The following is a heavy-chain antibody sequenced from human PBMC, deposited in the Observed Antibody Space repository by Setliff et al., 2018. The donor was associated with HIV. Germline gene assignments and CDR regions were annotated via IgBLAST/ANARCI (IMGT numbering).Heavy chain of an antibody. CDR3: ARAHYDIGNYYMDV. V-gene: IGHV5-51*01. CDR1: GYSFTSYW. J-gene: IGHJ6*03. Sequence: PGESLKISCKGSGYSFTSYWIGWVRQMPGKGLEWMGIIYPGDSATSYSPSFQGQVTISADKSISTAYLQWSSLKASDTAVYYCARAHYDIGNYYMDVWGKGTTVTVSS. D-gene: IGHD3-9*01. CDR2: IYPGDSAT.